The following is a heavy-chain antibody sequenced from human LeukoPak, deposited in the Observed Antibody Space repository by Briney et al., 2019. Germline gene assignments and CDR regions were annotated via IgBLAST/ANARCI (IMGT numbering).Heavy chain of an antibody. CDR1: GYSFTNYR. J-gene: IGHJ5*02. Sequence: GESLKISCKGSGYSFTNYRISWVRHMPGRGLEWMGWIDASDSYTNYSPSFQGHVTISADKSSSTAYLQWSSLKASDTAIYYCARHVLYSYGPQWWFDPWGQGILVTVSS. D-gene: IGHD5-18*01. CDR2: IDASDSYT. V-gene: IGHV5-10-1*01. CDR3: ARHVLYSYGPQWWFDP.